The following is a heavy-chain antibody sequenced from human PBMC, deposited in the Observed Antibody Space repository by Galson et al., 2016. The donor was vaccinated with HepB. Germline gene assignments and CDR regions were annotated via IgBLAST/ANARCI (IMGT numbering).Heavy chain of an antibody. CDR2: ISSRSNYI. CDR1: GFTFSSYS. D-gene: IGHD1-26*01. J-gene: IGHJ3*02. Sequence: SLRLSCAASGFTFSSYSMNWVRQAPGKGLEWVSSISSRSNYIYYADSVKGRFTISRDNAKNSLYLQMNSLRAEDTALYYCARDGELGGSHHGRDFDIWGQGTMVTVSS. CDR3: ARDGELGGSHHGRDFDI. V-gene: IGHV3-21*04.